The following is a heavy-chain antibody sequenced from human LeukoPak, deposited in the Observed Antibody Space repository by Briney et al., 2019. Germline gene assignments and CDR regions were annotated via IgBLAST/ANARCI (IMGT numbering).Heavy chain of an antibody. Sequence: PSETLSLTCAVSGGSFSSHYWTWIRQAPGRGLEWIGYISYIGTTNYNPSLKSRVAISIDTSKNQFSLKLTSVTTADTAVYYCARDLVTVTKGFDIWGLGTMVSVSS. CDR3: ARDLVTVTKGFDI. J-gene: IGHJ3*02. D-gene: IGHD4-17*01. V-gene: IGHV4-59*11. CDR2: ISYIGTT. CDR1: GGSFSSHY.